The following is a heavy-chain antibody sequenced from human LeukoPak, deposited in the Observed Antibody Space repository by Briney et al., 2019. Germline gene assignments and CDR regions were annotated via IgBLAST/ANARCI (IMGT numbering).Heavy chain of an antibody. Sequence: SETLSLSCIVSGYSTSSGYYWGWFRRPPGKGLEWIGSIYHSGSTYYNPSLKSRVTISADTSKNQFSLKLSSVTAADTAVYYCARDEAAAGEFDYWGQGTLVTVSS. CDR1: GYSTSSGYY. CDR3: ARDEAAAGEFDY. J-gene: IGHJ4*02. V-gene: IGHV4-38-2*02. CDR2: IYHSGST. D-gene: IGHD6-13*01.